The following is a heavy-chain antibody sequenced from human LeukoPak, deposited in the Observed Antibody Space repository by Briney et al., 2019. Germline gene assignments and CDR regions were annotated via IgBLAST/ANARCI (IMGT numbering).Heavy chain of an antibody. CDR2: ISSSGSTI. J-gene: IGHJ6*04. D-gene: IGHD2-15*01. V-gene: IGHV3-48*03. CDR3: ARDLYWHHYYYGMDV. Sequence: GGSLRLSCAASGFTFSSYEMNWVSQAPGKGLEWVSYISSSGSTIYYADSVKGRFTISRDNAKNSLYLQMNSLRAEDTAVYYCARDLYWHHYYYGMDVWGKGTTVTVSS. CDR1: GFTFSSYE.